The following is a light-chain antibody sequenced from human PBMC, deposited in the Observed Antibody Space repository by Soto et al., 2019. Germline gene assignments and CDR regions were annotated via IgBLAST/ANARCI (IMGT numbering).Light chain of an antibody. Sequence: QSALTQPASVSGSLGQSITISCTGTSSDVGTYNLVSWYRQHPGKAPKLMIYEDIRRPSGVSNRFSASKSGSTASLTISGLQAEDEADYYCCSYAGSGTDNYVFGSGTKLTVL. J-gene: IGLJ1*01. CDR3: CSYAGSGTDNYV. CDR2: EDI. V-gene: IGLV2-23*01. CDR1: SSDVGTYNL.